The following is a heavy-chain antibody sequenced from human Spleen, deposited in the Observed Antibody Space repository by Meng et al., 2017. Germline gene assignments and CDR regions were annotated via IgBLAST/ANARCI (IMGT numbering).Heavy chain of an antibody. J-gene: IGHJ4*02. CDR2: IDSSGNRV. Sequence: GESLKISCVASGFTFSNYWMHWVRQAPGKGLEWISYIDSSGNRVYYEDSVKGRFTISRDNSNNLVYLQLNSLRAEDTAVYFCVRDGNELVWGSADYFDNWGQGALVTVSS. V-gene: IGHV3-48*03. CDR1: GFTFSNYW. CDR3: VRDGNELVWGSADYFDN. D-gene: IGHD3-16*01.